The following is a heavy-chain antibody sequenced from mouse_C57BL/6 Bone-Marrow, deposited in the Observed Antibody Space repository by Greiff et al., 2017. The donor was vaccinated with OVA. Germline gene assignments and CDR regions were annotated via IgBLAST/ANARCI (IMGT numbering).Heavy chain of an antibody. V-gene: IGHV1-81*01. CDR3: NYYYGSSRGNCDV. CDR1: GYTFTSYG. D-gene: IGHD1-1*01. CDR2: IYPRSGNT. Sequence: VQLQQSGAELARPGASVKLSCKASGYTFTSYGISWVKQRTGQGLEWIGEIYPRSGNTYYNEKFKGKATLTADKSSSTAYMELRSLTSEDSAVYFCNYYYGSSRGNCDVWGTGTTVTVSS. J-gene: IGHJ1*03.